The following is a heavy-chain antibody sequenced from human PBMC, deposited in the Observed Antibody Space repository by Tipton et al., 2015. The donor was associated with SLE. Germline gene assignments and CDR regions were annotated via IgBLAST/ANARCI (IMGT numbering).Heavy chain of an antibody. D-gene: IGHD3-22*01. CDR1: GGSFSGYY. J-gene: IGHJ5*02. CDR3: ARTSHYYDSSGYEWFDP. CDR2: INHSGST. Sequence: TLSLTCAVYGGSFSGYYWSWIRQPPGKGLEWIGEINHSGSTNYNPSLKSRVTISVDTSKTHISLRLTSVTAADTAVYYCARTSHYYDSSGYEWFDPWGQGTLVTVSS. V-gene: IGHV4-34*01.